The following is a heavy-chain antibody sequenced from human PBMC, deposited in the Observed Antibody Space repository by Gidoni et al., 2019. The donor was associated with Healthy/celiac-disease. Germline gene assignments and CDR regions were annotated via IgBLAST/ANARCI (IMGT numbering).Heavy chain of an antibody. V-gene: IGHV1-18*01. CDR3: AREPRNDYSNLYYYYYGMDV. D-gene: IGHD4-4*01. J-gene: IGHJ6*02. Sequence: QVQLVQSGAEVKKPGASVKVSCKASGYTFTSYGISWVRQAPGQGLEWMGWISAYNGNTNYAQKLQGRVTMTTDTSTSTAYMELRSLRSDDTAVYYCAREPRNDYSNLYYYYYGMDVWGQGTTVTVSS. CDR1: GYTFTSYG. CDR2: ISAYNGNT.